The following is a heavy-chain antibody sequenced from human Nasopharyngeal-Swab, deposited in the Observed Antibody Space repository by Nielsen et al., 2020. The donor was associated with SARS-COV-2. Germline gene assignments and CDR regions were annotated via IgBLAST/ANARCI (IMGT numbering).Heavy chain of an antibody. J-gene: IGHJ3*02. Sequence: ASVKVSCKASGYTFTSYAISWVRQAPGQGLEWMGWISAYNGNTNYAQKFQGRVSMTTDTSMNTAYMELRSLRSDDTAVYYCAGMIIANDAFDIWGQGTMVTVSS. CDR2: ISAYNGNT. CDR3: AGMIIANDAFDI. D-gene: IGHD3-22*01. CDR1: GYTFTSYA. V-gene: IGHV1-18*01.